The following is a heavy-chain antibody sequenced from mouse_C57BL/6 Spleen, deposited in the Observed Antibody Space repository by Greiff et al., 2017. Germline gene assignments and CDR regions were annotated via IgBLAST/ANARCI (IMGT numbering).Heavy chain of an antibody. CDR3: ARGGDYYGSSHGAWFAY. CDR1: GYTFTSSW. V-gene: IGHV1-64*01. Sequence: VKLQQPGAELVKPGASVKLSCKASGYTFTSSWMHWVKQRPGQGLEWIGMIHPNSGSTNYNEKFKSKDTLTVDKSSSTAYMQLSSLTSEDSAFYYCARGGDYYGSSHGAWFAYWGQGTLVTVSA. J-gene: IGHJ3*01. CDR2: IHPNSGST. D-gene: IGHD1-1*01.